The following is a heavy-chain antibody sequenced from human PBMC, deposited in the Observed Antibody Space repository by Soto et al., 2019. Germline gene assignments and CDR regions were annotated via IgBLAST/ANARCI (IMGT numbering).Heavy chain of an antibody. V-gene: IGHV1-46*01. J-gene: IGHJ3*02. CDR1: GYTFTSYY. D-gene: IGHD3-16*02. Sequence: ASVKVSCKASGYTFTSYYMHWVRQAPGQGLEWMGIINPSGGSTSYAQKFQGRVTMTRDTSTSTVYMELSSLRSEDTAVYYCAKLFGEVIVIGGCAFHIWGQGTMVTVS. CDR2: INPSGGST. CDR3: AKLFGEVIVIGGCAFHI.